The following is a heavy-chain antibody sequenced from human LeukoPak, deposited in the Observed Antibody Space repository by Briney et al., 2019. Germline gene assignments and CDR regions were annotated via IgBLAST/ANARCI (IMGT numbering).Heavy chain of an antibody. CDR2: ISSSSSYI. CDR1: GFTFSSYS. D-gene: IGHD3-10*01. Sequence: GGSLRLSCAASGFTFSSYSMNWVRQAPGKGLEWVSSISSSSSYIYYADSVKGRFTISRDNAKNSLYLQMNSLRAEDTAVYYCARAGYYYGSGSYYRDDYWGQGTLVTVSS. V-gene: IGHV3-21*01. J-gene: IGHJ4*02. CDR3: ARAGYYYGSGSYYRDDY.